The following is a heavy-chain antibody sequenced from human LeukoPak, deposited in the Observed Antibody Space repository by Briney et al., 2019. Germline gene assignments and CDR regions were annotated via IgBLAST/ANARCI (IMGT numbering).Heavy chain of an antibody. J-gene: IGHJ5*02. D-gene: IGHD3-3*01. V-gene: IGHV1-2*02. CDR3: ARADLRFLEWLLSGALIDP. Sequence: ASVKVSCKASGYTFTGYYMHWVRQAPGQGLEWMGWINPNSGGTNYAQKFQGRVTMTRDTSISTAYMELSRLRSDETAVYYCARADLRFLEWLLSGALIDPWGQGTLVTVSS. CDR1: GYTFTGYY. CDR2: INPNSGGT.